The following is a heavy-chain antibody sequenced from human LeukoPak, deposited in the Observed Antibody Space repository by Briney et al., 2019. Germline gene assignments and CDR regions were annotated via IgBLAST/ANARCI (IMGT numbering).Heavy chain of an antibody. V-gene: IGHV3-9*01. CDR3: AEGQWSSGWFHLDY. D-gene: IGHD6-19*01. J-gene: IGHJ4*02. CDR2: ISWNSDSI. CDR1: AFTFDDYA. Sequence: PGGSLRLSCAASAFTFDDYAMHWVRHAPEKGLEWVAGISWNSDSIVYADSVKGRFTISRDNAKNSLYLQMNSLRAEDTALYYCAEGQWSSGWFHLDYWGQGTLVTVSS.